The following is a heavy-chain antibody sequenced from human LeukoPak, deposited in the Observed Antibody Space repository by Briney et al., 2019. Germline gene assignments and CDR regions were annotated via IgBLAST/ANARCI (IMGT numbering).Heavy chain of an antibody. CDR3: ASLAAAGPYYYYYMDV. Sequence: GGSLRLSCAASGFTFSSYDMNWVRQAAGKGLEWVSYISSSGSTIYYADSVKGRFTISRDNAKNSLYLQMNSLRAEDTAVYYCASLAAAGPYYYYYMDVWGKRTTVTVSS. D-gene: IGHD6-13*01. J-gene: IGHJ6*03. CDR2: ISSSGSTI. CDR1: GFTFSSYD. V-gene: IGHV3-48*03.